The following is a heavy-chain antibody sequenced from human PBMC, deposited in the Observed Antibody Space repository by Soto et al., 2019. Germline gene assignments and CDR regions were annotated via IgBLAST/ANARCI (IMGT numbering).Heavy chain of an antibody. D-gene: IGHD2-15*01. CDR3: AKTRSIVVVVAAIDY. J-gene: IGHJ4*02. Sequence: GSLRLSCAASGFTFSSYAMSWVRQAPGKGLEWVSAISGSGGSTYYADSVKGRFTISRDNSKNTLYLQMNSLRAEDTAVYYCAKTRSIVVVVAAIDYWGQGTLVTVSS. CDR1: GFTFSSYA. V-gene: IGHV3-23*01. CDR2: ISGSGGST.